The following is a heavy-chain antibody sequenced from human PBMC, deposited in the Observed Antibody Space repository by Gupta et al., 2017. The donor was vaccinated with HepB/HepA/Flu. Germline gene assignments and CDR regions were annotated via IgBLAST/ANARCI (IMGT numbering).Heavy chain of an antibody. CDR2: VRKGHEDT. V-gene: IGHV3-23*01. D-gene: IGHD6-13*01. CDR3: AKCSPYGTGWYGSNWFDP. J-gene: IGHJ5*02. CDR1: TFNLRDYS. Sequence: EVQLLESGGGLVQPGGSLRLSCAASTFNLRDYSMSWVRQAPGKGLEWVSAVRKGHEDTHDADSVRGRFTISRDNSKNTLYLQMNNLRAEDTAIYYCAKCSPYGTGWYGSNWFDPWGQGTLVTVSS.